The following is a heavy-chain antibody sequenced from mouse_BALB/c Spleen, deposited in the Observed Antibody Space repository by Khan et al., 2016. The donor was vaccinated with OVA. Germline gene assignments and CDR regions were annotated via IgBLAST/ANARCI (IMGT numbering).Heavy chain of an antibody. J-gene: IGHJ3*01. Sequence: QVQLKESGPGLVAPSQSLSITCTISGFSLTNYGVHWVRQPPGKGLWWLVVIWSDGSTTYNSALKSRLTIIKDNSKSQVFLKMNRLQTVDTAMYVCDRQPYYHYNMMAYWGQGTLVTVSS. D-gene: IGHD2-4*01. V-gene: IGHV2-6-1*01. CDR3: DRQPYYHYNMMAY. CDR2: IWSDGST. CDR1: GFSLTNYG.